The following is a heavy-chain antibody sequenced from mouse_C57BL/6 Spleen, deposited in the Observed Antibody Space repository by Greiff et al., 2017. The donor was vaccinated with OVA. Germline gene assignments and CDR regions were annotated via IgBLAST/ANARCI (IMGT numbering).Heavy chain of an antibody. D-gene: IGHD1-1*01. CDR3: ARSYYYGSSLYYYAMDY. V-gene: IGHV1-61*01. J-gene: IGHJ4*01. Sequence: QVQLQQPGAELVRPGSSVKLSCKASGYTFTSYWMDWVKQRPGQGLEWIGNIYPSDSETHYNQKFKDKATLTVDKSSSTAYMQLSSLTSEDSAVYYCARSYYYGSSLYYYAMDYWGQGTSVTVSS. CDR1: GYTFTSYW. CDR2: IYPSDSET.